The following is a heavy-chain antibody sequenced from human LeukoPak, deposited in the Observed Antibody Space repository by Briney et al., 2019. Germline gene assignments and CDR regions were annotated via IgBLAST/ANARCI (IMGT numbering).Heavy chain of an antibody. Sequence: SETLSLTCAVYGGSFSGYYWSWIRQPPGKGLEWIGEINHSGSTNYNPSLKSRVTISVDTSKNQFSLKLSSATAADTAVYYCARTAVTEDYWGQGTLVTVSS. J-gene: IGHJ4*02. D-gene: IGHD4-17*01. V-gene: IGHV4-34*01. CDR3: ARTAVTEDY. CDR2: INHSGST. CDR1: GGSFSGYY.